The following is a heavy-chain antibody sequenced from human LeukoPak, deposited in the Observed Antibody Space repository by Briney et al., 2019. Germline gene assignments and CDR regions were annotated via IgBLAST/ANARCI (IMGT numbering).Heavy chain of an antibody. CDR1: GGSISSGSYD. D-gene: IGHD6-13*01. CDR2: LYTSGSM. J-gene: IGHJ3*02. Sequence: KSSQTLSLTCTVSGGSISSGSYDWYWIRQPAGKGLEWIGHLYTSGSMSYNPSLKSRVTISVDTSKNQFSLKLSSVTAADTAVYYCARASRQLVNRGAFDIWGQGTMVTVSS. V-gene: IGHV4-61*09. CDR3: ARASRQLVNRGAFDI.